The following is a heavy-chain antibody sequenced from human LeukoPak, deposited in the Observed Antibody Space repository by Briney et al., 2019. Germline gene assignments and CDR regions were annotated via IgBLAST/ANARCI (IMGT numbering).Heavy chain of an antibody. CDR2: MNPNSGNT. CDR3: ARRGLLWFGELESPYNWFDP. J-gene: IGHJ5*02. D-gene: IGHD3-10*01. CDR1: GYTFTSYD. V-gene: IGHV1-8*03. Sequence: ASVKVSCKASGYTFTSYDINWVRQATGQGLEWMGWMNPNSGNTGYAQKFQGRVTITRNTSISTAYMELSSLRSEDTAVYYCARRGLLWFGELESPYNWFDPWGQGTLVTVSS.